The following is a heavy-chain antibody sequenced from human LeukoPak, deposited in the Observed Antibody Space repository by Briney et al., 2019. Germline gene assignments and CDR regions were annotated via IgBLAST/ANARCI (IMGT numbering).Heavy chain of an antibody. J-gene: IGHJ4*02. CDR1: GFTFSSYG. Sequence: GGSLRLSCAASGFTFSSYGMNWVRQAPGRGLEWVAFIQYDGTHKYYVDSVKGRFTISRDNSKSTLHLQMNSLRAEDTAVYYCAKDFCSGSSCCIFDYWGQGTLVTVSS. CDR2: IQYDGTHK. CDR3: AKDFCSGSSCCIFDY. D-gene: IGHD2-15*01. V-gene: IGHV3-30*02.